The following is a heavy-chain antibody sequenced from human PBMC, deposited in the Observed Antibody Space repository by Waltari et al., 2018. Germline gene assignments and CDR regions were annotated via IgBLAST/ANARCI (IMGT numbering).Heavy chain of an antibody. J-gene: IGHJ4*02. Sequence: EVQLLESGGGLVQPGGSLRLSCAASGFTFSSYAMSWVRQAPGKGLEWVSAISGSGGSKYYADSVKGRVTISRDNSKNTLYLQMNSLRAEDMAVYYCAKDISGIAAAGLFDYWGQGTLVTVSS. CDR1: GFTFSSYA. D-gene: IGHD6-13*01. V-gene: IGHV3-23*01. CDR2: ISGSGGSK. CDR3: AKDISGIAAAGLFDY.